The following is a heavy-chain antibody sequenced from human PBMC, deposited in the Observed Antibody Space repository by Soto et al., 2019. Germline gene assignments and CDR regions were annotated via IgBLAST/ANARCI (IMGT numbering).Heavy chain of an antibody. Sequence: ASVKVSCKASGYTFTSYDINWVRQATGQGLEWMGWMNPNSGNTGYAQKFQGRVTMTRNTSISTAYMELSSLRSEDTAGYYCARGFEVAVDGTGRVFDIGGQGTRVPVSS. CDR3: ARGFEVAVDGTGRVFDI. CDR2: MNPNSGNT. V-gene: IGHV1-8*01. D-gene: IGHD6-19*01. CDR1: GYTFTSYD. J-gene: IGHJ3*02.